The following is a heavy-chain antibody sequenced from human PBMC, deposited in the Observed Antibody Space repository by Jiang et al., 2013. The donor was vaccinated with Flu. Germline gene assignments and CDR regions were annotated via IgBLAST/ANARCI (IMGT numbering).Heavy chain of an antibody. CDR2: SIIWEH. Sequence: TLSLTCTVSGGSISSSSYYWGWIRQPPGRGWSGLGVSIIWEHLLQPSLKSRVTISVDTSKNQFSLKLSSVTAADTAVYYCARHGGAAASFDYWGQGTLVTVSS. CDR1: GGSISSSSYY. V-gene: IGHV4-39*01. CDR3: ARHGGAAASFDY. J-gene: IGHJ4*02. D-gene: IGHD2-2*01.